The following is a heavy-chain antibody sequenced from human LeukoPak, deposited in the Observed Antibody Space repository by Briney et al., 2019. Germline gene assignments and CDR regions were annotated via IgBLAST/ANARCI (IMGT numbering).Heavy chain of an antibody. Sequence: GESLKISCKGSGYSLTSYWIGWVRQMPGKGLEWMGIIYPGDSDTRYSPSFQGQVTISADKSISTAYLQWSSLKASDTAMYYCASRSEYSSSSGAFDIWGQGTMVTVSS. D-gene: IGHD6-6*01. CDR2: IYPGDSDT. CDR3: ASRSEYSSSSGAFDI. CDR1: GYSLTSYW. V-gene: IGHV5-51*01. J-gene: IGHJ3*02.